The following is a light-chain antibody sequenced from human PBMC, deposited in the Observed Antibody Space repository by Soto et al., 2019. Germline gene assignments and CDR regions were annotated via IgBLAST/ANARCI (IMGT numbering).Light chain of an antibody. CDR1: QSISEF. CDR2: DAF. Sequence: IKMNQSPSTLSTSVGDTVTITCRANQSISEFLAWYQQKPGKAPKLLIYDAFGLEKGVPSRFSGSGSGTEFTLTISSLQPDDFATYYCQQYHNYWTCGHGTKV. CDR3: QQYHNYWT. J-gene: IGKJ1*01. V-gene: IGKV1-5*01.